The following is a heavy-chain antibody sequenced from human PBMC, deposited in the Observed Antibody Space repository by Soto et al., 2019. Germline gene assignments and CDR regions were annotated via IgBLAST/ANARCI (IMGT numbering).Heavy chain of an antibody. CDR2: VKQDGSEK. D-gene: IGHD6-13*01. V-gene: IGHV3-7*03. Sequence: PGGSLRLSCAASRFSFSTYWMSWVRQAPGKGLEWVANVKQDGSEKYYVDSVKGRFTISRDNAKSSLYLQINSLRAEDTAVYYCARDLGLVAAGRGYYYYYGMDVWGQGTTVTVS. J-gene: IGHJ6*02. CDR3: ARDLGLVAAGRGYYYYYGMDV. CDR1: RFSFSTYW.